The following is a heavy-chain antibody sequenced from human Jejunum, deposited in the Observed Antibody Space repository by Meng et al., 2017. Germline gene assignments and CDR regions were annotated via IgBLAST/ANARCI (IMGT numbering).Heavy chain of an antibody. CDR3: ARGQDRAKTGY. CDR1: GESFTNYY. Sequence: QGQLQAWGAGLWKPSETLSLTCAVYGESFTNYYWNWIRKPPGKGLEWSGEVTHSEGTNYNPSLKSRVNISVDMSKNQFSLKLSSVTAADTAVYYCARGQDRAKTGYWGQGTLVTVSS. CDR2: VTHSEGT. J-gene: IGHJ4*02. D-gene: IGHD4/OR15-4a*01. V-gene: IGHV4-34*01.